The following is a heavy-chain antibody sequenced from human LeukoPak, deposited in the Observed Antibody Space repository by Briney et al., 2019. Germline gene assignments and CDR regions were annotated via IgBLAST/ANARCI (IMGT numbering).Heavy chain of an antibody. CDR3: AKRYRYYDSSGYAFDY. CDR2: ISGSGGST. D-gene: IGHD3-22*01. Sequence: GGSLRLSCAASGFTFSSYAMSWVRQAPGKGLEWVSAISGSGGSTYYADSVKGRFTISRDNSKNTLYLQMNSLRAEDTDVYYCAKRYRYYDSSGYAFDYWGQGTLVTVSS. J-gene: IGHJ4*02. CDR1: GFTFSSYA. V-gene: IGHV3-23*01.